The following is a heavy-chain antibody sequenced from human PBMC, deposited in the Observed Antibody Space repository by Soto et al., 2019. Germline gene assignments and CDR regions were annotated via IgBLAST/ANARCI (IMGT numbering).Heavy chain of an antibody. CDR3: ARAWHYYYYGLDV. CDR2: IYHSGTT. J-gene: IGHJ6*02. V-gene: IGHV4-30-4*01. D-gene: IGHD5-12*01. CDR1: GASISSGDYY. Sequence: SETLSLTCTVSGASISSGDYYWSWIRQSPGKGLEYIGYIYHSGTTYYNPSLKSRVIMSLDTSKNQFSLKLNSVTAADTAVYYCARAWHYYYYGLDVWGQGTTVTVSS.